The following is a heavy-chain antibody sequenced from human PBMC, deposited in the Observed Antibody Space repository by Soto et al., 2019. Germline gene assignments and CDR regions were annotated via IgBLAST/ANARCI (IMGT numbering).Heavy chain of an antibody. Sequence: ASVKVSCKXSGYSFTTYDIHWVRQAAGQGLEWMGWVNPKSGSTDYAQKFRGRVTMTSNTSISTAYMQLSALTSEDTAVYYCARPYCDASSCFTDWLDPWGPGTLVTVSS. CDR3: ARPYCDASSCFTDWLDP. V-gene: IGHV1-8*01. J-gene: IGHJ5*02. CDR1: GYSFTTYD. CDR2: VNPKSGST. D-gene: IGHD2-2*02.